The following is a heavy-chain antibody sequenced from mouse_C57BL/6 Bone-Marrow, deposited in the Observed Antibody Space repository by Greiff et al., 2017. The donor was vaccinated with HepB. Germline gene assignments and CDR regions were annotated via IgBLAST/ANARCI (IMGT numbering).Heavy chain of an antibody. J-gene: IGHJ4*01. D-gene: IGHD2-14*01. Sequence: VQLQQPGAELVRPGSSVKLSCKASGYTFTSYWMDWVKQRPGQGLEWIGNIYPSDSETHYNQKFKDKATLTVDKSSSTAYMQLSSLTSEDSAVYYCARWGVRKGAMDYWGQGTSVTVSS. V-gene: IGHV1-61*01. CDR3: ARWGVRKGAMDY. CDR2: IYPSDSET. CDR1: GYTFTSYW.